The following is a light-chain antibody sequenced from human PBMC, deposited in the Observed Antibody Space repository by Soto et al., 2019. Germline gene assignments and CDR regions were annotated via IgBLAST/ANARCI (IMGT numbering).Light chain of an antibody. V-gene: IGKV2-28*01. CDR3: KQALQTRT. Sequence: DLVMTQYSLSLPVTPGEPASISCRSSQSLLHNNGYNYLDWYLQKPGQSPQLLLYLGSNLTSGGPDRFSCRGSGTDITLKITRVQAEDVAVYYCKQALQTRTLGKGAKVDIK. CDR2: LGS. CDR1: QSLLHNNGYNY. J-gene: IGKJ1*01.